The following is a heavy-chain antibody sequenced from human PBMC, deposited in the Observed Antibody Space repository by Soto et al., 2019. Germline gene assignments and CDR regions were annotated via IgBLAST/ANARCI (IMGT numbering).Heavy chain of an antibody. V-gene: IGHV3-33*01. CDR1: GFTFSSYG. D-gene: IGHD3-10*01. CDR3: ARYYYGSGSRGSSIDY. J-gene: IGHJ4*02. CDR2: IWHDGSIK. Sequence: QVQLVESGGGVVQPGRSLSLSCVASGFTFSSYGMHWVRQAPGKGLEWVAVIWHDGSIKYYADSVKGRFTISRDNSKNTLYLQMNSPRAEDTAVYYCARYYYGSGSRGSSIDYCGQGTLVTVSS.